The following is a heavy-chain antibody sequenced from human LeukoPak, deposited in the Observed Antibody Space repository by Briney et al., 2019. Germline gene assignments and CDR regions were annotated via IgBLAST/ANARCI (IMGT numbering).Heavy chain of an antibody. CDR2: LYSGGST. J-gene: IGHJ3*02. D-gene: IGHD3-10*01. CDR1: GFTGSGNY. CDR3: APDGGLWFGPVQTDAFDI. Sequence: PGGSLRRSCAASGFTGSGNYRGWVGQGPGNGLEGVSVLYSGGSTYDADSVKGRFTISRDNSKNTLYLQMNSLRAEDTAVYYCAPDGGLWFGPVQTDAFDIWGQGTMVTVSS. V-gene: IGHV3-66*01.